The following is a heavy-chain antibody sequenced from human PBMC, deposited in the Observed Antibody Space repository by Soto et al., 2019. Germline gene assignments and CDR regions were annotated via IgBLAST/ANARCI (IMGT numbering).Heavy chain of an antibody. CDR2: IKSKTDGGTT. J-gene: IGHJ1*01. V-gene: IGHV3-15*07. CDR3: TMDSYSTILLVRFYY. CDR1: GCILSNPW. Sequence: GALRLCFGGSGCILSNPWIKVVRPAPGKGLEWGGRIKSKTDGGTTDYGAPVKGRFAISRDDSKNILYLQMNSLKIEDTAVYYCTMDSYSTILLVRFYYWGHRTLVIVSS. D-gene: IGHD6-13*01.